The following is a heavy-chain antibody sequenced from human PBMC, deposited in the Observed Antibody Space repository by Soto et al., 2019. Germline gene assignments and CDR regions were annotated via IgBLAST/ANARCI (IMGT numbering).Heavy chain of an antibody. J-gene: IGHJ6*02. V-gene: IGHV1-69*01. Sequence: QVQLVQSGAEVKKPGSTVKVSCKSSGGTFSSYGISWVRQAPGQGLEWMGGIIPIFGTAKYAKKFQGRVTITADASTNTAYMELSSLRSDDTAAYYCTREMREAAYYYGMDVWGQGTTVTVSS. D-gene: IGHD3-10*01. CDR1: GGTFSSYG. CDR2: IIPIFGTA. CDR3: TREMREAAYYYGMDV.